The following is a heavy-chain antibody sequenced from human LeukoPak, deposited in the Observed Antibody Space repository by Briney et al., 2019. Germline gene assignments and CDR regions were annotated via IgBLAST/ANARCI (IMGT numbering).Heavy chain of an antibody. D-gene: IGHD2-15*01. J-gene: IGHJ4*02. V-gene: IGHV3-7*01. Sequence: PGGSLRLSCAASGFTFSSYWMSWVRQAPGKGLEWVANIKQDGSEKYYVDSVKGRFTISRDNAKNSLYLQMNSLRAEDTAVYYCARDDIRSGILASAGVRYWGQGTLVTVSS. CDR3: ARDDIRSGILASAGVRY. CDR2: IKQDGSEK. CDR1: GFTFSSYW.